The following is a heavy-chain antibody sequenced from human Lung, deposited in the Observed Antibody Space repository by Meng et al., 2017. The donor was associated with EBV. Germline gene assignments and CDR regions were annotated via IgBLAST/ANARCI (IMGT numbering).Heavy chain of an antibody. CDR3: ARGGTSSAPFDY. V-gene: IGHV4-34*01. J-gene: IGHJ4*02. CDR1: GRSFSSSY. CDR2: INYSGIT. D-gene: IGHD2-2*01. Sequence: QVPLRQWGVGLLKPSETLSLTCGVSGRSFSSSYWSWIRQPPGKGLEWIGQINYSGITNYNPSLKSRVTISVDTSKNQFSLSLNSVTAADTAVYYCARGGTSSAPFDYWGQGTLVTVSS.